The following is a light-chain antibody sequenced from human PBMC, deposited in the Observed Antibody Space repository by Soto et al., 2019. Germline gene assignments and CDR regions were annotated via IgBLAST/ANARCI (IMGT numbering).Light chain of an antibody. V-gene: IGKV3-15*01. CDR1: QSIRNN. J-gene: IGKJ2*01. CDR3: QQDNNWPYT. Sequence: EIVMTQSPDTLSVSPRESATLSCRARQSIRNNLAWYQQKPGQAPRLLLYGASPRTTGIPARFSGSGSGTDFTLTVSSLQSEDFAVDDGQQDNNWPYTLAQGTKLEI. CDR2: GAS.